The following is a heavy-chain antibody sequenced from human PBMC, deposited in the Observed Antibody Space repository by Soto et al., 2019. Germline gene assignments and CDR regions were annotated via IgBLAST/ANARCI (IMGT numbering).Heavy chain of an antibody. CDR1: GFTFSSYD. J-gene: IGHJ3*02. Sequence: GGSLRLSCAASGFTFSSYDMHWVRQATGKGLEWVSAIGTAGDTYYPGSVRGRFTISRENAKNSLYLQMNSVRAGDTAVYYCAREGANGGNSSLGAFDIWGQGTMVTVSS. D-gene: IGHD2-21*02. CDR3: AREGANGGNSSLGAFDI. CDR2: IGTAGDT. V-gene: IGHV3-13*01.